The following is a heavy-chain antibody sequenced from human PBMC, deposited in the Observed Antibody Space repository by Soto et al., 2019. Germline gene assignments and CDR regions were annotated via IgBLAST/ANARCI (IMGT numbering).Heavy chain of an antibody. CDR2: ISSSSSYI. J-gene: IGHJ1*01. CDR3: ARDLGDSGSYSPWWFFQH. V-gene: IGHV3-21*01. D-gene: IGHD3-10*01. Sequence: GGSLRLSCAASGFTFSSYSMNWVRQAPGKGLEWVSSISSSSSYIYYADSVKGRFTISRDNAKNSLYLQMNSLRAEDTAVYYCARDLGDSGSYSPWWFFQHLGQGTLVAVSS. CDR1: GFTFSSYS.